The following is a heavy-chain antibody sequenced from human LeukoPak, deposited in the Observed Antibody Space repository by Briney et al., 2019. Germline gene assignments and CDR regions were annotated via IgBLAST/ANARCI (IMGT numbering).Heavy chain of an antibody. D-gene: IGHD4-11*01. Sequence: SQTLSLTCAISGDSVSSNSAAWNWIRQSPSRGLEWLGRTYCRSKWYNDYAVSVKSRITINPDTSKNQFSLQLNSVTPEDTAVYYCARLSSRYSNYISFGIFDYWGQGTLVTVSS. J-gene: IGHJ4*02. V-gene: IGHV6-1*01. CDR1: GDSVSSNSAA. CDR2: TYCRSKWYN. CDR3: ARLSSRYSNYISFGIFDY.